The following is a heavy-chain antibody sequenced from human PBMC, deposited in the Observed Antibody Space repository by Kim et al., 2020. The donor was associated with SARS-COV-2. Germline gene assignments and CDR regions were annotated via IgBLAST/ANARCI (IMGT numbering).Heavy chain of an antibody. CDR2: IYYSGST. CDR1: GGSISSGGYY. CDR3: ARDRAGERGYYYSIVAPPEAFDI. D-gene: IGHD3-10*01. J-gene: IGHJ3*02. V-gene: IGHV4-31*03. Sequence: SETLSLTCTVSGGSISSGGYYWSWIRQHPGKGLEWIGYIYYSGSTYYNPSLKSRVTISVDTSKNQFSLKLSSVTAADTAVYYCARDRAGERGYYYSIVAPPEAFDIWGQGTMVTVSS.